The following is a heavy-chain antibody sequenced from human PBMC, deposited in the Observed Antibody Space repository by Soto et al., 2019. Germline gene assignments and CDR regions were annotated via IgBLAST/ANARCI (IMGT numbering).Heavy chain of an antibody. D-gene: IGHD5-12*01. V-gene: IGHV3-49*03. CDR3: SRGMYSVYETSTLFFDY. J-gene: IGHJ4*02. CDR2: IRSRAYSRTT. CDR1: GFPFGVYA. Sequence: PGGSLRLSCSASGFPFGVYAMSLLRQSPGKGPEWVGFIRSRAYSRTTEYAASVIGRFTISRDDSSSIAYLQMNSLKTEDTAMYYCSRGMYSVYETSTLFFDYWGLGTRVTVYS.